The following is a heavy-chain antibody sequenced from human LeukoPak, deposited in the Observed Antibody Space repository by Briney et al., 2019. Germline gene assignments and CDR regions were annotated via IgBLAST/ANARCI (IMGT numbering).Heavy chain of an antibody. D-gene: IGHD3-10*01. Sequence: GGSRRLSCAASGFTFSSYAMSWVRQAPGKGLEWVSAISGSGGSTYSADSVKGRFTISRDNAKNSLYLQMNSLRAEDTAVYYCARDQGYYYGSHSYGMDVWGQGTTVTVSS. CDR2: ISGSGGST. CDR3: ARDQGYYYGSHSYGMDV. V-gene: IGHV3-23*01. J-gene: IGHJ6*02. CDR1: GFTFSSYA.